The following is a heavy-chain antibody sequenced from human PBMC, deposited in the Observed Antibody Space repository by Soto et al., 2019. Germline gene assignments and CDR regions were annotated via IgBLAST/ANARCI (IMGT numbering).Heavy chain of an antibody. CDR3: ARDPWAADY. CDR1: GFPVSSIA. V-gene: IGHV3-23*01. J-gene: IGHJ4*02. D-gene: IGHD3-16*01. Sequence: EMPLRLSSAASGFPVSSIAMSLVRQAPGKGLEWVSAIGSRGDSTYYADSVKGRFTISRDNSKNTLYLQMNSLRAEDTAVYYCARDPWAADYWGQGTLVTVSS. CDR2: IGSRGDST.